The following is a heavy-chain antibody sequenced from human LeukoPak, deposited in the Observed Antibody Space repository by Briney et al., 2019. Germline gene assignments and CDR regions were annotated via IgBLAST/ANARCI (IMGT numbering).Heavy chain of an antibody. CDR2: INPSGGST. Sequence: ASVKVSCTASGYTFTSYYMHWVRQAPGQGLEWMGIINPSGGSTSYAQKFQGRVTMTRDTSTSTVYMELSSLRSEDTAVYYCARSGIAVAGTLSHTFDYWGQGTLVTVSS. J-gene: IGHJ4*02. CDR3: ARSGIAVAGTLSHTFDY. V-gene: IGHV1-46*01. D-gene: IGHD6-19*01. CDR1: GYTFTSYY.